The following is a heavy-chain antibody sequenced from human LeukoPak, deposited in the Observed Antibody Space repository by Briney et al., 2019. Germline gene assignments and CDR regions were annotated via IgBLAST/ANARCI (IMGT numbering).Heavy chain of an antibody. V-gene: IGHV4-38-2*02. CDR3: ARESGDTSGRYRDY. J-gene: IGHJ4*02. D-gene: IGHD6-19*01. CDR1: GFTFSSYA. Sequence: KAGGSLRLSCAASGFTFSSYAMSWIRQPPGKGLEWIGSIYYSGSTYYNPSLKSRVTISLDTSKNQFSLKLRSVTAADTAVYYCARESGDTSGRYRDYWGQGTLVTVSS. CDR2: IYYSGST.